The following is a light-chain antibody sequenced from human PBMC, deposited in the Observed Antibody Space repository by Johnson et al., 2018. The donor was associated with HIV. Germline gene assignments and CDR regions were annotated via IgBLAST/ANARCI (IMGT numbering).Light chain of an antibody. CDR1: SSNIGNNY. CDR3: GTWDSSLSAGRYV. Sequence: QSVLTQPPSVSAAPGQKVTISCSGSSSNIGNNYVSWYQQLPGTAPKLLIYENNKRPSGIPDRFSGSRSGTSATLDITGLQTGDEADYYCGTWDSSLSAGRYVFVTGTKVTVL. V-gene: IGLV1-51*02. CDR2: ENN. J-gene: IGLJ1*01.